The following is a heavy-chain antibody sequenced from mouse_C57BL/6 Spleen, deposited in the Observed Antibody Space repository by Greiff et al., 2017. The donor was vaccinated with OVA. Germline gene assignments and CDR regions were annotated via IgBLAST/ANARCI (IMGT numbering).Heavy chain of an antibody. Sequence: VQLQQSGPELVKPGASVKISCKASGYAFSSSWMNWVKQRPGKGLEWIGRIYPGDGDTNYNGKFKGKATLTADKSSSTAYMQLSSLTSEDSAVYFCFYYGSSLFAYWGQWTLVTVSA. CDR2: IYPGDGDT. D-gene: IGHD1-1*01. CDR1: GYAFSSSW. CDR3: FYYGSSLFAY. V-gene: IGHV1-82*01. J-gene: IGHJ3*01.